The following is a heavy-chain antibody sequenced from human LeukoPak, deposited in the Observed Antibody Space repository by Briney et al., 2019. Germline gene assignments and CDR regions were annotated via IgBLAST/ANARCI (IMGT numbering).Heavy chain of an antibody. CDR2: ISKDGGLQ. D-gene: IGHD6-19*01. CDR1: GFNFSTYA. V-gene: IGHV3-30*04. J-gene: IGHJ4*02. Sequence: GGSLRLSCAASGFNFSTYAMHWVRQAPGKGLEWVALISKDGGLQYYADSVEGPFTISRDNSKNTLYLQMSSLRTEDTAVYYCARGRQWLDRVFDYWGQGILVTVSS. CDR3: ARGRQWLDRVFDY.